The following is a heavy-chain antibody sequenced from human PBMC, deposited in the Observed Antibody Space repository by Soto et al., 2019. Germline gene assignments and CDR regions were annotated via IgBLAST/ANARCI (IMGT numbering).Heavy chain of an antibody. D-gene: IGHD5-18*01. J-gene: IGHJ4*02. Sequence: QVQLVESGGGVVQPGRSLRLSCAASGFTFSSYAMHWVRQAPGKGLEWVAVISYDGSNKYYADSVKGRFTISRDNSKNALYLQMNSLRAEDTAVYYCARAGTHVDTAIVPGVDWGPGTLVTVS. CDR3: ARAGTHVDTAIVPGVD. CDR2: ISYDGSNK. V-gene: IGHV3-30-3*01. CDR1: GFTFSSYA.